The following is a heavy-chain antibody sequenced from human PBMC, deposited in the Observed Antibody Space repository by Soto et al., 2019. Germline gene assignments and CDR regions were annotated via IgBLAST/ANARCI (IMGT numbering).Heavy chain of an antibody. CDR3: ATGEYSNYPFDY. Sequence: PGGSLRLSCAASGFTFSSYSMNWVRQAPGKGLEWVSSISSSSSYIYYADSVKGRFTISRDNAKNTLYFQMNSLRAEDTAVYYCATGEYSNYPFDYWGQGTLVTVSS. CDR1: GFTFSSYS. J-gene: IGHJ4*02. V-gene: IGHV3-21*01. D-gene: IGHD4-4*01. CDR2: ISSSSSYI.